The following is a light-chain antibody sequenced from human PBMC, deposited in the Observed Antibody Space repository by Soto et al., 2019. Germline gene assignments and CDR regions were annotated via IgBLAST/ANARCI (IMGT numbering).Light chain of an antibody. CDR2: EVS. Sequence: SVLTQPASVSGSPGQSITISCTGTNSDIGGYNFVSWYQHHPGKAPKLMIFEVSNRPSGVSNRFSGSKSGNTASLTISGLQTEDEADYYCSSFTSSDTDVFGTGTRSPS. V-gene: IGLV2-14*01. CDR1: NSDIGGYNF. J-gene: IGLJ1*01. CDR3: SSFTSSDTDV.